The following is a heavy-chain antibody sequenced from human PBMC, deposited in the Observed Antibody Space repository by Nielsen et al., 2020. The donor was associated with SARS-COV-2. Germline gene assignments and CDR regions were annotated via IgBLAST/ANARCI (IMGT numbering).Heavy chain of an antibody. J-gene: IGHJ4*02. D-gene: IGHD1-20*01. V-gene: IGHV3-9*01. CDR2: ISWNSGSI. CDR1: GFTFDDYA. Sequence: GGSLRLSCAASGFTFDDYAMHWVRQAPGKGLEWVSGISWNSGSIGYADSVKGRFTISRDNAKNSLYLQMNSLRAEDTALYYCAKVPNWNDPSNYWGQGTLVTVSS. CDR3: AKVPNWNDPSNY.